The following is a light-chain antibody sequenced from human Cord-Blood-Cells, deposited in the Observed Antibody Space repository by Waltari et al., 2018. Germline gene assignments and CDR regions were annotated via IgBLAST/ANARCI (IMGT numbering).Light chain of an antibody. CDR2: WAS. CDR1: QSVLYSSNTKNY. V-gene: IGKV4-1*01. Sequence: DIVMTQSPDSLAVSLGERATIHCKSSQSVLYSSNTKNYLAWYQQKPGQPPKLLIYWASTLESGVPDRFSGSGSGTDFTLTISSLQAEDVAVYYCQQYYSTPYTFGQGTKLEIK. CDR3: QQYYSTPYT. J-gene: IGKJ2*01.